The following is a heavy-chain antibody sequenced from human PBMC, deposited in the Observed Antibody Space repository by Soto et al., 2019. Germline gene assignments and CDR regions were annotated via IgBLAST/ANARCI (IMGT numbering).Heavy chain of an antibody. CDR1: GGSFSGYY. CDR2: INHSGST. D-gene: IGHD1-26*01. J-gene: IGHJ4*02. V-gene: IGHV4-34*01. Sequence: SETLSLTCAVYGGSFSGYYWSWIRQPPGKGLEWIGEINHSGSTNYNPSLKSRVTISVDTSKNQFSLKLSSVTAADTAAYYCARDGRLAGYWGQGTLVTVSS. CDR3: ARDGRLAGY.